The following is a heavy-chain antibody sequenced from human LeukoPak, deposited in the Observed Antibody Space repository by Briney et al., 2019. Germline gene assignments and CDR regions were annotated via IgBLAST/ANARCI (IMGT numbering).Heavy chain of an antibody. CDR2: INPSNNT. V-gene: IGHV1-46*01. CDR1: GYTFTRYY. CDR3: ARESIAPVVPFDY. Sequence: ASVKVSCKASGYTFTRYYMHWVRQAPGQGLEWMGIINPSNNTDYAQKFQGRVTMTRDTSTSTVYMELNSLISDVTAVYYCARESIAPVVPFDYWGQGTLVTVSS. J-gene: IGHJ4*02. D-gene: IGHD6-13*01.